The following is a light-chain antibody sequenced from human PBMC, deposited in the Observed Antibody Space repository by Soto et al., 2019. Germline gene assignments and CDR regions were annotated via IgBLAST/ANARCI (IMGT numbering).Light chain of an antibody. Sequence: DIQMTQSPSSLSASVGDRVTIICRASQNINSYLAWFQQKPGKAPKSLIYDATSLQSGVPSQFSGSGSGTDFSLTISSLQPEDAATYYCQKYERYNPSFGGGTKLEI. CDR2: DAT. CDR1: QNINSY. J-gene: IGKJ4*01. CDR3: QKYERYNPS. V-gene: IGKV1-16*02.